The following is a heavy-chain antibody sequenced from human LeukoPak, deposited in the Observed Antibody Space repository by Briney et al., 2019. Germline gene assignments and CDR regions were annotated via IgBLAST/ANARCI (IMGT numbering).Heavy chain of an antibody. CDR3: AREMWCSSGDCYLNVFDF. CDR1: GYTFTSYG. V-gene: IGHV1-18*01. J-gene: IGHJ3*01. D-gene: IGHD2-21*02. Sequence: ASVKVSCKASGYTFTSYGIIWVRQAPGQGLEWMGYISPASGRTTYAQNLQGRVTLTTDTPTTTAHMELRSLRSDDTAVYYCAREMWCSSGDCYLNVFDFWGQGTLVTVSP. CDR2: ISPASGRT.